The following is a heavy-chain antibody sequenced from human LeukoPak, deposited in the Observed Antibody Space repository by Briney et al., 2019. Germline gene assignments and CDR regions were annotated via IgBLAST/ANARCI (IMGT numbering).Heavy chain of an antibody. V-gene: IGHV3-21*03. Sequence: PGGSLRLSCAASGFTFSSYSMNWVRQAPGKGLEWVSSISSSSSYIYYADSVKGRFTISRDNAKNSLYLQMNSLRAEDTGEYYCTSDPRQIAAADIWGQGTLVTVSS. CDR2: ISSSSSYI. CDR1: GFTFSSYS. D-gene: IGHD6-13*01. J-gene: IGHJ4*02. CDR3: TSDPRQIAAADI.